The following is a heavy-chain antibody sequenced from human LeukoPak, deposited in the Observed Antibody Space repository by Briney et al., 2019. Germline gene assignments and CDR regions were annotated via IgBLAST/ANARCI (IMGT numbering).Heavy chain of an antibody. V-gene: IGHV3-33*01. Sequence: GGSLRLSCAASGFTFSSYGMHWVRQAPGKGLEWVAVIWYDGSNKYYADSVKGRFTISRDNSKNTLYLQMDSLRAEDTAVYYCARGPYSYGSYYFDYWGQGTLVTVSS. CDR3: ARGPYSYGSYYFDY. CDR1: GFTFSSYG. J-gene: IGHJ4*02. CDR2: IWYDGSNK. D-gene: IGHD5-18*01.